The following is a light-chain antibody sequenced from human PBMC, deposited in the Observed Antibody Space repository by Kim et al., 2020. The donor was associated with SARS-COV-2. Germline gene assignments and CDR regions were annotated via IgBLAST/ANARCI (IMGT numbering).Light chain of an antibody. Sequence: SYELTQPPSVSVAPGKTAMITCGGTNIGGKNVHWYQRKPGQAPVVVICYDIERPSGIHERFSGSNSGNTATLTISGVEAGDEADYYCQVWDSSSDQWVFGGGTQLTVL. CDR1: NIGGKN. CDR3: QVWDSSSDQWV. V-gene: IGLV3-21*04. J-gene: IGLJ3*02. CDR2: YDI.